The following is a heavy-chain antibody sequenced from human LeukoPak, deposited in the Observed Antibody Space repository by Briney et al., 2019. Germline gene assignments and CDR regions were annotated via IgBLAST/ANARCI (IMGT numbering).Heavy chain of an antibody. CDR2: IIPILSIA. Sequence: ASVKVSCKASGGTFSSYTISWVRQAPGQGLEWMGRIIPILSIANYAQKFQGRVTITAGKSTSTAYMELSSLRSEDTAVYYCARGTYYDFWSSGFDYWGQGTLVTVSS. CDR1: GGTFSSYT. J-gene: IGHJ4*02. CDR3: ARGTYYDFWSSGFDY. V-gene: IGHV1-69*02. D-gene: IGHD3-3*01.